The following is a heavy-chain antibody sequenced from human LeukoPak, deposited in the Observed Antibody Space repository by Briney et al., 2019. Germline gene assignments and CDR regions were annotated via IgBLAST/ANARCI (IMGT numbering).Heavy chain of an antibody. J-gene: IGHJ4*02. Sequence: SETLSLTCTVSGGSIKSHYWNWIRQPPGKGLEWIGYIYYSGSTNYNPSLRSRVTISVDTSKNQFSLQLSSVTAADTAVYYCARGENYYDSTGYHGFYHYWGQGTLVTVSS. CDR2: IYYSGST. V-gene: IGHV4-59*11. CDR3: ARGENYYDSTGYHGFYHY. CDR1: GGSIKSHY. D-gene: IGHD3-22*01.